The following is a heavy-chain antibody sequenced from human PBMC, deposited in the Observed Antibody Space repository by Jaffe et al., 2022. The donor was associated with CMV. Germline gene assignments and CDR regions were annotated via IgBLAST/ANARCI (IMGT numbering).Heavy chain of an antibody. Sequence: QVQLVESGGGVVQPGRSLRISCAASGFTFSSYGMHWVRQAPGKGLEWVAVIWYDGSNKYYADSVKGRFTISRDNSKNTLFLQMNSLRAEDTAVYYCARAARYCSGGSCSFDDAFDIWGQGTMVTVSS. CDR3: ARAARYCSGGSCSFDDAFDI. V-gene: IGHV3-33*08. CDR1: GFTFSSYG. D-gene: IGHD2-15*01. CDR2: IWYDGSNK. J-gene: IGHJ3*02.